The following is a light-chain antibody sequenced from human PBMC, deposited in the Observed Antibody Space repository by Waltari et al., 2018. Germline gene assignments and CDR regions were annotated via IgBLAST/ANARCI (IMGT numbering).Light chain of an antibody. Sequence: IHLTQSPSSLSASVVDRVTITCRASQGISDFLAWYQQKPGKAPKLLIYAASTLQSGVPSRFSGSGSGTDFTLTITSLQPEDVATYYCQLLNSSQWTFGQGTKVDMK. CDR3: QLLNSSQWT. CDR2: AAS. CDR1: QGISDF. J-gene: IGKJ1*01. V-gene: IGKV1-9*01.